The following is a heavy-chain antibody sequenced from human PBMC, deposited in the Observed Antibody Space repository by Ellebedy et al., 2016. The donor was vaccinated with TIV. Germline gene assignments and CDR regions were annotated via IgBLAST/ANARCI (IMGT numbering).Heavy chain of an antibody. CDR2: FSSGSSYI. Sequence: PGGSLRLSCAASEFTFSSYSMNWVRQAPGKGLEWVSSFSSGSSYIYYADSVKGRFTISRDNAKNSLSLQMNSLRAEDTAVYYCARDRAFGEFDYWGQGTLVTVSS. D-gene: IGHD3-10*01. CDR1: EFTFSSYS. J-gene: IGHJ4*02. CDR3: ARDRAFGEFDY. V-gene: IGHV3-21*01.